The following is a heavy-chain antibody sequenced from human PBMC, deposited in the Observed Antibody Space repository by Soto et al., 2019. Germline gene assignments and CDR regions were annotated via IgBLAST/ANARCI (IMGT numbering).Heavy chain of an antibody. Sequence: SETLSLTCTVSGGSISIGDYYWSWIRQPPGKGLEWIGYIYYSGSTYYNPSLKSRVTISVDTSKNQFSLKLSSVTAADTAVYYCARDGDYYDSSGYYWRYFDYWGQGTLVTVSS. CDR3: ARDGDYYDSSGYYWRYFDY. CDR2: IYYSGST. J-gene: IGHJ4*02. D-gene: IGHD3-22*01. CDR1: GGSISIGDYY. V-gene: IGHV4-30-4*01.